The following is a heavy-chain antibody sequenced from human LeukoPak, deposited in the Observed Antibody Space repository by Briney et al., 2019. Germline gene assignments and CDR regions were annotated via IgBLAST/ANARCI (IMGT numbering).Heavy chain of an antibody. J-gene: IGHJ4*02. CDR2: ISYDGSNK. CDR1: GFTFSSYG. V-gene: IGHV3-30*18. CDR3: AKDGVVAPIFYYFDY. D-gene: IGHD3-22*01. Sequence: PGGSLRLSCAASGFTFSSYGMHWVRQAPGKGLECVAVISYDGSNKYYADSVKGRFTISRDNSKNTLYLQMNSLRAEDTAVYYCAKDGVVAPIFYYFDYWGQGTLVTVSS.